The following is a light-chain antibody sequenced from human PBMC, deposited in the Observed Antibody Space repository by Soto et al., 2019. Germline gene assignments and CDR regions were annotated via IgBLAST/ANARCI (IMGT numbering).Light chain of an antibody. J-gene: IGKJ1*01. Sequence: DIQMARSPSTLCGPVGDRVTITCRASQTISSWLAWYQQKPGKAPKLLIYKASTLKSGVPSRFSGSGYGTEFTLTISSLQPDDFATYYCQHCNSYSEAFGPGTKVDIK. V-gene: IGKV1-5*03. CDR1: QTISSW. CDR2: KAS. CDR3: QHCNSYSEA.